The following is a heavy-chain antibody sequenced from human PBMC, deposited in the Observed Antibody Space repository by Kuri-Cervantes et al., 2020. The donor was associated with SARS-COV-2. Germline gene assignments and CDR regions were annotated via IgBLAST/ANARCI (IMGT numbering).Heavy chain of an antibody. CDR2: ISGSGGST. V-gene: IGHV3-23*01. J-gene: IGHJ3*02. CDR1: GYTFTSYA. Sequence: SCKASGYTFTSYAMSWVRQAPGKGLEWVSAISGSGGSTYYADSVKGRFTISRDNPKNTLYLQMNSLRAEDTAVYYCAKDSGLYSNYVTAYDAFDIWGQGTMVTVSS. D-gene: IGHD4-11*01. CDR3: AKDSGLYSNYVTAYDAFDI.